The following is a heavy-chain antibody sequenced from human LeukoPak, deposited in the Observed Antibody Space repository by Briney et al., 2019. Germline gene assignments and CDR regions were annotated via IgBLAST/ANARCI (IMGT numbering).Heavy chain of an antibody. CDR1: GFIFSNYS. V-gene: IGHV3-21*01. CDR2: ISSSSSYI. J-gene: IGHJ4*02. Sequence: MSGGSLRLSCAASGFIFSNYSMNWVRQAPGKGLEWVSSISSSSSYIYYADSVKGRFTISRDNAKNSLYLQMNSLRAEDTAVYYCARDFRRVMATTTFDYWGQGTLVTVSS. CDR3: ARDFRRVMATTTFDY. D-gene: IGHD5-24*01.